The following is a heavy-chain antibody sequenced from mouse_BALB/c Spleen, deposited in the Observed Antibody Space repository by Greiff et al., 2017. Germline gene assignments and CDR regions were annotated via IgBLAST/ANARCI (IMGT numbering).Heavy chain of an antibody. CDR2: IYPGDGDT. V-gene: IGHV1-87*01. J-gene: IGHJ2*01. CDR1: GYTFTSYW. D-gene: IGHD1-1*01. CDR3: ARLNYGSSYEGAMDY. Sequence: QVQLKESGAELARPGASVKLSCKASGYTFTSYWMQWVKQRPGQGLEWIGAIYPGDGDTRYTQKFKGKATLTADKSSSTAYMQLSSLASEDSAVYYCARLNYGSSYEGAMDYWGQGTTLTVSS.